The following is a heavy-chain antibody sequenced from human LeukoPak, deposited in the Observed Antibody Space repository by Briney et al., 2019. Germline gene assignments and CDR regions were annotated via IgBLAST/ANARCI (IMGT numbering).Heavy chain of an antibody. CDR3: AREGTAGAHDY. J-gene: IGHJ4*02. D-gene: IGHD2-8*02. CDR1: GYTFTTYD. CDR2: INPNSGGT. Sequence: ASVKVSCKASGYTFTTYDITWVRQATGQGLEWMGWINPNSGGTNYAQKFQGRVTMTRDTSISTAYMELSRLRSDDTAVYYCAREGTAGAHDYWGQGTLVTVSS. V-gene: IGHV1-2*02.